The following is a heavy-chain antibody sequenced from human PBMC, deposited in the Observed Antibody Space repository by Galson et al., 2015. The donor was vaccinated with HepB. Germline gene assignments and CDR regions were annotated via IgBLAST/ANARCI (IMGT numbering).Heavy chain of an antibody. CDR2: INPDGTNV. V-gene: IGHV3-74*01. D-gene: IGHD3-22*01. J-gene: IGHJ4*02. Sequence: SLRLSCAAPGFTFRSYAMHWVRQPPGGGPVWVSHINPDGTNVRYADSVKGRFTISRDNAKNTLYLQMNSLRDEDTAVYYCLHDSDGPDYWGQGTMVTVSS. CDR1: GFTFRSYA. CDR3: LHDSDGPDY.